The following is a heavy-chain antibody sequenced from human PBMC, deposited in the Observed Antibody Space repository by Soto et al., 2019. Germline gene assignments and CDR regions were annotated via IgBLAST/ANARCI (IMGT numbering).Heavy chain of an antibody. CDR2: TYYRSKWDN. J-gene: IGHJ5*01. V-gene: IGHV6-1*01. Sequence: SQTLSLICAISGDSVSSINAAWNWIRQSPSRGLEWLGRTYYRSKWDNDYGVSGHGRISINPDTSKNQFSLQLNSVPPEDTALYYCERGGLNGDWFDPWGQGILVTVSS. CDR3: ERGGLNGDWFDP. D-gene: IGHD1-1*01. CDR1: GDSVSSINAA.